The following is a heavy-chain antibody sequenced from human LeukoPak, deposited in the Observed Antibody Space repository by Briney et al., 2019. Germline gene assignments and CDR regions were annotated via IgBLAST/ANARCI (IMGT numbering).Heavy chain of an antibody. CDR1: GFTFSIYA. D-gene: IGHD4-17*01. CDR3: AKPVTPQAYYCYFDL. CDR2: IGGSGQNT. V-gene: IGHV3-23*01. Sequence: GGSLRLSCAASGFTFSIYAMSWVRQAPGKGLEWVSAIGGSGQNTNYADSVKGRFTISRDNSRNTLYLDMNILRAEDTAVYYCAKPVTPQAYYCYFDLGGRGTLVIVSS. J-gene: IGHJ2*01.